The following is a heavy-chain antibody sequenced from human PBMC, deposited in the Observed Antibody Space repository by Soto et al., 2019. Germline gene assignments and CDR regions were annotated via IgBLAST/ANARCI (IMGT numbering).Heavy chain of an antibody. V-gene: IGHV4-59*01. Sequence: QVQLQESGPGLVKPSETLSLTCTVSGGSISSYYWSWIRQPPGKGLEWIGYIYYSGSTNYNPSLKSRVIISVDTSKNQFSLKLSSVTAVDTAVYYCARDNSSGWSPSAWFDPWGQGTLVTVSS. J-gene: IGHJ5*02. CDR2: IYYSGST. D-gene: IGHD6-19*01. CDR1: GGSISSYY. CDR3: ARDNSSGWSPSAWFDP.